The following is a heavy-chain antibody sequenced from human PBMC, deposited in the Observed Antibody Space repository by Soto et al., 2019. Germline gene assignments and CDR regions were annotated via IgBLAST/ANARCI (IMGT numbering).Heavy chain of an antibody. CDR2: MNPNSGNT. CDR1: GYTFTSYD. CDR3: ARGLGTRCSSTSCYQFWFDP. D-gene: IGHD2-2*01. J-gene: IGHJ5*02. V-gene: IGHV1-8*01. Sequence: ASVKVSCKAPGYTFTSYDINWVRQATGQGLEWMGWMNPNSGNTGYAQKFQGRVTMTRNTSISTAYMELSSLRSEDTAVYYCARGLGTRCSSTSCYQFWFDPWGQGTLVTVSS.